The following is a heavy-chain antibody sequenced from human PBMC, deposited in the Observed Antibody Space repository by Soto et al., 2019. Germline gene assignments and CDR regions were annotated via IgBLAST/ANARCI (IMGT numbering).Heavy chain of an antibody. D-gene: IGHD3-10*01. Sequence: SGPTLVNPTQTLTLTCTFSGFSLSTSGMCVSWIRQPPGKALEWLARIDWDDDKYYSTSLKTRLTISKDTSKNQVVLTMTNMDPVDTATYYCARIRSDLLWFGELSHGSFDIWGQGTMVTGSS. V-gene: IGHV2-70*11. CDR2: IDWDDDK. J-gene: IGHJ3*02. CDR1: GFSLSTSGMC. CDR3: ARIRSDLLWFGELSHGSFDI.